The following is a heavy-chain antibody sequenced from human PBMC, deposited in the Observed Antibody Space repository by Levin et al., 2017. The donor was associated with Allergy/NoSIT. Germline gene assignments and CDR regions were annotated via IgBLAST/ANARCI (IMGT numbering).Heavy chain of an antibody. J-gene: IGHJ5*02. Sequence: SGPTLVKPTETLTLTCTVSGFSLSNDGMGVSWIRQPPGKALEWLAHIFSNDEKSYSTSLKSRLTISKDTSRSQVVLTMTNMAPVDTATYYCARIVKESYSSTWYGNWFDPWGQGTLVTVSS. D-gene: IGHD6-13*01. CDR1: GFSLSNDGMG. CDR3: ARIVKESYSSTWYGNWFDP. V-gene: IGHV2-26*01. CDR2: IFSNDEK.